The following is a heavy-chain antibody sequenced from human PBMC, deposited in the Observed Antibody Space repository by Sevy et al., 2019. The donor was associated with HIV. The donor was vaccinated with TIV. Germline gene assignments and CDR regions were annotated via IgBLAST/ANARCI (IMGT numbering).Heavy chain of an antibody. V-gene: IGHV3-15*01. CDR1: GFTFTYAW. Sequence: GGSLRLSCAASGFTFTYAWMSWVRQAPGKGLEWVGRIKSKPDGGTTDNAAPVKGRFTISRDDSKNTVYLQMNSLKTEDTAVYYCATDPIIVLLVTDGMDVWGQGTTVTVSS. J-gene: IGHJ6*02. CDR2: IKSKPDGGTT. CDR3: ATDPIIVLLVTDGMDV. D-gene: IGHD2-8*02.